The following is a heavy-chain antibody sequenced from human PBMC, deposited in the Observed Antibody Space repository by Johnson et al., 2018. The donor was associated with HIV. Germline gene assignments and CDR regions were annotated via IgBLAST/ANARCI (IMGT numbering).Heavy chain of an antibody. CDR1: GFTFSSYG. Sequence: QVQLVESGGGVVQPGRSLRLSCAASGFTFSSYGMHWVRQAPGKGLEWVAFIRYDGSNKYYADSVKGRFTISRDNSKNTLYLQMNSLRAEDTAVYYCARGFHRGGAFDIWGQGTMVIVSS. CDR2: IRYDGSNK. V-gene: IGHV3-30*02. J-gene: IGHJ3*02. CDR3: ARGFHRGGAFDI. D-gene: IGHD1-14*01.